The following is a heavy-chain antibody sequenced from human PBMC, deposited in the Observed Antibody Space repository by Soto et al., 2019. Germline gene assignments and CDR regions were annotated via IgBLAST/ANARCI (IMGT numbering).Heavy chain of an antibody. CDR1: GFTFSSYG. D-gene: IGHD3-22*01. CDR2: IWYDGSNK. V-gene: IGHV3-33*01. J-gene: IGHJ6*04. Sequence: GGSLRLSCAASGFTFSSYGMHWVRQAPGKGLEWVAVIWYDGSNKYYADSVKGRFTISRDNSKNTLYLQMNSLRAEDTAVYYCARVDYYDSSGYYGPYYYYGMDVWGKGTTVTVSS. CDR3: ARVDYYDSSGYYGPYYYYGMDV.